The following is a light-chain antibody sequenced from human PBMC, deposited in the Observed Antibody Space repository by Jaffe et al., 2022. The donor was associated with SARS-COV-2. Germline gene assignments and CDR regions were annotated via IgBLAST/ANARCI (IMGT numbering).Light chain of an antibody. Sequence: DIQLTQSPSFLSASVGDRVTITCRASQGISSYLAWYQQKPGKAPKLLIYAASTLQSGVPSRFSGSGSGTDFTLTISSLQPEDFATYYCQQLYSSPQTFGQGTKVEVK. V-gene: IGKV1-9*01. CDR2: AAS. J-gene: IGKJ1*01. CDR1: QGISSY. CDR3: QQLYSSPQT.